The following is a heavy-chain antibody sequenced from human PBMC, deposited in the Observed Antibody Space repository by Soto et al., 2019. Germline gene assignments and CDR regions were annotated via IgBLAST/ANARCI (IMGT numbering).Heavy chain of an antibody. CDR3: ARPDLVAAIGAALDY. J-gene: IGHJ4*02. Sequence: QVQLVESGGGGVQPGRSLRLSWEGSGFTFSNYGIHWVRQAPGKGLEWVGVIWNDGSSRYYADFVKGRFTVSRDNSKNTLFLQMNNVRDEDTAVYYCARPDLVAAIGAALDYWGQGTLVTVSS. D-gene: IGHD5-12*01. V-gene: IGHV3-33*01. CDR2: IWNDGSSR. CDR1: GFTFSNYG.